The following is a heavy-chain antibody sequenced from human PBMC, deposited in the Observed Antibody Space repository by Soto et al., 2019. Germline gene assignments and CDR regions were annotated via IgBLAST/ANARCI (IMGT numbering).Heavy chain of an antibody. V-gene: IGHV3-21*01. CDR2: ISPSTSHI. D-gene: IGHD2-15*01. CDR3: SGCSGGACHQNYGMDV. CDR1: GFTFSSCT. Sequence: EVHLVESGGGLVKPGGSLRLSCAVSGFTFSSCTMNWVRQAPGKGLEWVSSISPSTSHIYYADSVKGRFTISRDNAKNSLFLQVTSLGAEDTAVYYCSGCSGGACHQNYGMDVWGQGTTVTVSS. J-gene: IGHJ6*02.